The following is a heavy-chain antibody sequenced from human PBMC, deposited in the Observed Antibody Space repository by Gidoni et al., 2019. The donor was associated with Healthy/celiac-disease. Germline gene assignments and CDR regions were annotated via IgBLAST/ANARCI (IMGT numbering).Heavy chain of an antibody. Sequence: QVQLVQSGAEVKKPGASVTVSCKVSGYTLTELSMHWVRQAPGKRLEWMGGFDPEDGETIYAQKFQGRVTMTEDTSTDTAYMELSSLRSEDTAVYYCATAPSDVYDILTGYLYWGQGTLVTVSS. V-gene: IGHV1-24*01. CDR2: FDPEDGET. CDR3: ATAPSDVYDILTGYLY. J-gene: IGHJ4*02. D-gene: IGHD3-9*01. CDR1: GYTLTELS.